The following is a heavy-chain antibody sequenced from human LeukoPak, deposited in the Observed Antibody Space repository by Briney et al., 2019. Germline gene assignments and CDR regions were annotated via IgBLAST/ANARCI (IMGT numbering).Heavy chain of an antibody. CDR3: ASIGNHVYCSGGSCYSGDFDY. V-gene: IGHV4-39*01. CDR1: GGSISSSSYY. Sequence: SETLSLTCTVSGGSISSSSYYWGWIRQPPGKGLEWIGSIYYSGSTYYNPSLKSRVTISVDTSKNQFSLKLSSVTAADTAVYYCASIGNHVYCSGGSCYSGDFDYWGQGTLVTVSS. J-gene: IGHJ4*02. CDR2: IYYSGST. D-gene: IGHD2-15*01.